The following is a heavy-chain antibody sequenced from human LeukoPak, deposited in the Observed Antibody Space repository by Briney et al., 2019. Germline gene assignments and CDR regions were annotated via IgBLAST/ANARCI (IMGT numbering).Heavy chain of an antibody. V-gene: IGHV4-34*01. D-gene: IGHD3-9*01. J-gene: IGHJ2*01. Sequence: SETLSLTCAVYGGSFSGYYWSWIRQPPGKGLEWIGEINHSGSTNYNPSLKSRVTISVDTSKNQFSLKLSSVTAADTAVYYCARHSRYFDWLSSSSSYWYFDLWGRGTLVTVSS. CDR1: GGSFSGYY. CDR3: ARHSRYFDWLSSSSSYWYFDL. CDR2: INHSGST.